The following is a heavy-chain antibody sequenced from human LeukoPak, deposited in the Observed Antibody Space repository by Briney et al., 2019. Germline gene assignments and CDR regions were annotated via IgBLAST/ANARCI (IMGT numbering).Heavy chain of an antibody. CDR3: ARQVRRTVVTPEEMAV. CDR1: GGSISSSSYY. D-gene: IGHD4-23*01. CDR2: IYYSAST. V-gene: IGHV4-39*01. J-gene: IGHJ4*02. Sequence: SETLSLTCTVSGGSISSSSYYWGRIRQPPGKGLEWTESIYYSASTYYNPSLKSRVTISVDTSKTQFSLKLSSVTAADTAVYYCARQVRRTVVTPEEMAVWGQGTLVTVSS.